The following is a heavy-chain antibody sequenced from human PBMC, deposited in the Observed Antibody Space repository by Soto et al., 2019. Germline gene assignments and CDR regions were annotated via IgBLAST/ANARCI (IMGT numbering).Heavy chain of an antibody. CDR3: CSHDARWGSCDS. Sequence: PGGSLRLSCGASGLTFSASAMHWVRQASGKGLEWVGSIRQKAALSATVYAAPVQGRFTISRADSKSMAYLQMNRLKTADKAVYYCCSHDARWGSCDSWGKGNMVTVSS. CDR2: IRQKAALSAT. D-gene: IGHD2-21*01. V-gene: IGHV3-73*01. J-gene: IGHJ5*01. CDR1: GLTFSASA.